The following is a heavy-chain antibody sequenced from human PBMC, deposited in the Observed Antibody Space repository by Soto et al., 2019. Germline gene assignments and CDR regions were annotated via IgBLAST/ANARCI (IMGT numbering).Heavy chain of an antibody. CDR1: GFTFSSYW. J-gene: IGHJ3*02. D-gene: IGHD2-21*01. V-gene: IGHV3-74*01. CDR2: IYSDGSRT. Sequence: EVQLVESGGGLVQPGGSLRLSCAASGFTFSSYWMHWVRQAPGKGLVWVSRIYSDGSRTNYADSVEGRFTISRDNAKNTLYLQMNSLRAEETAVYDCARGVRGAYGLDIWGQGTVVTVSS. CDR3: ARGVRGAYGLDI.